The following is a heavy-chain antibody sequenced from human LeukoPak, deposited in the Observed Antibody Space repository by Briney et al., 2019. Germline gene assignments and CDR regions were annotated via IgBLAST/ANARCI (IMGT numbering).Heavy chain of an antibody. D-gene: IGHD5-18*01. CDR2: IFGSGGSP. CDR1: GFTFGSHA. Sequence: PGGSLRLSCEASGFTFGSHAMYWVRQAPGKGLEWVAGIFGSGGSPHYADSVKGRFTISRDNSRNTVYLQINSLRAEDTAVYYCGKTTVGYSSGQKPAWPVDYWGPGILVTVSS. CDR3: GKTTVGYSSGQKPAWPVDY. J-gene: IGHJ4*02. V-gene: IGHV3-23*01.